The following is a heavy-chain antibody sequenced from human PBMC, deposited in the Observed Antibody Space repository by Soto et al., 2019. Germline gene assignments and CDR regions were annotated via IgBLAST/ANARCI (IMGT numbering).Heavy chain of an antibody. CDR2: IYYSGST. V-gene: IGHV4-59*01. J-gene: IGHJ1*01. D-gene: IGHD1-1*01. CDR3: ARASTRGPQH. Sequence: SETLSLTCTVSGGSISSYYWSWIRQPPGKGLEWIGYIYYSGSTNYNPSLKSRVTISVDTSKNQFSLKLSSVTAADTAVYYCARASTRGPQHWGQGTLVTVSS. CDR1: GGSISSYY.